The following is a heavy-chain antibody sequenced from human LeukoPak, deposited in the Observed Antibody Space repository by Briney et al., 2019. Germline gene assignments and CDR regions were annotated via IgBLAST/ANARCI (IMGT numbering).Heavy chain of an antibody. V-gene: IGHV1-69*13. D-gene: IGHD2-15*01. J-gene: IGHJ6*02. CDR1: GGTFSSYA. Sequence: ASVKVSCKASGGTFSSYAISWVRQAPGQGLEWMGGIIPIFGTANYAQKFQGRVTIAADESTSTAYMELSSLRSEDTAVYYCARAAYYYYGMDVWGQGTTVTVSS. CDR2: IIPIFGTA. CDR3: ARAAYYYYGMDV.